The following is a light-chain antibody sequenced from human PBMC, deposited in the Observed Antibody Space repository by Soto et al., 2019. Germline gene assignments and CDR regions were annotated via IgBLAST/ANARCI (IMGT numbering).Light chain of an antibody. CDR2: DAS. V-gene: IGKV1-5*01. Sequence: DIQMTQSPSILSASVGDRVTITCRASQSIRSWLAWYQQKPGKAPKLLIYDASSLESGVPSRFSGSGSGTEFTLTISSLQPDDFATYYCQQYNSYSQTFGQATKADIK. CDR1: QSIRSW. CDR3: QQYNSYSQT. J-gene: IGKJ1*01.